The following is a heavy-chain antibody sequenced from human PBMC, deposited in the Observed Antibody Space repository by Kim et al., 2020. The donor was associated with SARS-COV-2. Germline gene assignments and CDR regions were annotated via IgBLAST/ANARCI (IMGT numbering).Heavy chain of an antibody. D-gene: IGHD3-22*01. V-gene: IGHV3-33*01. CDR3: AREEMIVVVTPLSSLIGAFDI. J-gene: IGHJ3*02. CDR1: GFTFSSYG. CDR2: IWYDGSNK. Sequence: GGSLRLSCAASGFTFSSYGMHWVRQAPGKGLEWVAVIWYDGSNKYYADSVKGRFTISRDNSKNTLYLQMNSLRAEDTAVYYCAREEMIVVVTPLSSLIGAFDIWGQGTMVTVSS.